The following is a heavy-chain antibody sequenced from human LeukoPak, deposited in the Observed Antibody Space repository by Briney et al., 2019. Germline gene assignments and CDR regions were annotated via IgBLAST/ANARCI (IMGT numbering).Heavy chain of an antibody. CDR2: IKQDGSEK. J-gene: IGHJ4*02. D-gene: IGHD3-22*01. CDR1: EFTFSSYW. Sequence: PGGSLRLSCAASEFTFSSYWMSWVRQAPGKGLEWVANIKQDGSEKYYVDSVKGRFTISRDNAKNSLYLQMSSLRAEDTAVYYCARDTYDSSGYYAHLDYWDQGTLVTVSS. V-gene: IGHV3-7*01. CDR3: ARDTYDSSGYYAHLDY.